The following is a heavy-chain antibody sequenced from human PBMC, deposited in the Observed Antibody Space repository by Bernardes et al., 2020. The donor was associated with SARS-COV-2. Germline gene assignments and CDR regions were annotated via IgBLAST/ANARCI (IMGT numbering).Heavy chain of an antibody. Sequence: SETLSLTRTVSGGSVSSGSYYWSWIRQPPGKGLEWIGYIYYSGSTNYNPSLKSRVTISVDTSKNQFSLKLSSVTAADTALYYCASNKDNYDRNPYYVDYWGQGTLVTVSS. CDR3: ASNKDNYDRNPYYVDY. J-gene: IGHJ4*02. V-gene: IGHV4-61*01. CDR1: GGSVSSGSYY. CDR2: IYYSGST. D-gene: IGHD3-22*01.